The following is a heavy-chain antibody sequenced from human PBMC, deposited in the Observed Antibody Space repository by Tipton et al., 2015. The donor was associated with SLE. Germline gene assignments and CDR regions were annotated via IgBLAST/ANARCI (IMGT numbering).Heavy chain of an antibody. CDR3: TRDRLAGSSVGIRSFDY. V-gene: IGHV3-49*04. D-gene: IGHD6-6*01. J-gene: IGHJ4*02. Sequence: SLRLSCTASGFTFGDYAMSWVRQAPGKGLEWVGFIRSKAYGGTTEYAASVKGRFTISRDDSKSIAYLQMNSLKTEDTAVYYCTRDRLAGSSVGIRSFDYWGQGTLVTVSS. CDR1: GFTFGDYA. CDR2: IRSKAYGGTT.